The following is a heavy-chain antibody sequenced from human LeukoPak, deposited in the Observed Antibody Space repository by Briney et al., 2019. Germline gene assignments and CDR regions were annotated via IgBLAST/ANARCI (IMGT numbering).Heavy chain of an antibody. CDR1: GYTFTDYN. Sequence: ASVKVSCKTSGYTFTDYNMHWVRQAPGQRLEWMGGINPDSGDTKYAQKFQGRVTLTRDTSISTAYMELRSLRSNDTAVYYCARARIVVEPSAIIDFDHWGQGTLVTASS. CDR2: INPDSGDT. CDR3: ARARIVVEPSAIIDFDH. D-gene: IGHD2-2*02. V-gene: IGHV1-2*02. J-gene: IGHJ4*02.